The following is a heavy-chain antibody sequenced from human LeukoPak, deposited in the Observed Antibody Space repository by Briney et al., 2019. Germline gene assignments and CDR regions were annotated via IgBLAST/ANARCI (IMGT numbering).Heavy chain of an antibody. CDR2: INWNGGST. V-gene: IGHV3-20*04. D-gene: IGHD3-10*01. CDR3: ARDRLYYYGSGSYYN. J-gene: IGHJ4*02. Sequence: GGSLRLSCAASGFTSDDYGMSWVRQAPGKGLEWVSGINWNGGSTGYADSVKGRFTISRDNAKNSLYLQMNSLRAEDTALYYCARDRLYYYGSGSYYNWGQGTLVTVSS. CDR1: GFTSDDYG.